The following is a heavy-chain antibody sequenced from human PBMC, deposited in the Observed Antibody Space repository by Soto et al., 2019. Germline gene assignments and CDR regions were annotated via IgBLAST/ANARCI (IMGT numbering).Heavy chain of an antibody. CDR2: IKQDGSEK. Sequence: EVQLVESGGGLVQPGGSLRLSCAASGFTFSSYWMSWVRQAPGKRLEWVANIKQDGSEKYYVDSVKGRFTISRDNAKNSLYLQMNSLRAEDTAVYYCARVIPHYCSGGSCYGPFDYWGQGTLVTVSS. CDR1: GFTFSSYW. V-gene: IGHV3-7*01. CDR3: ARVIPHYCSGGSCYGPFDY. J-gene: IGHJ4*02. D-gene: IGHD2-15*01.